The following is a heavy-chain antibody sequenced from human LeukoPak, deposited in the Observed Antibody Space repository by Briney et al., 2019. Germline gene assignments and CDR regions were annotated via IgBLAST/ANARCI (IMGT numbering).Heavy chain of an antibody. J-gene: IGHJ6*03. V-gene: IGHV3-13*01. CDR2: IGTAGDT. Sequence: GGSLRLSCAASGSTFSSYDMHWVRQATGKGLEWVSAIGTAGDTYYPGSVKGRFTISRDNAKNSRYLQMNRLRAEDTAVYYCARGAAAVSYYYMDVWGKGTTVTVSS. CDR1: GSTFSSYD. D-gene: IGHD6-13*01. CDR3: ARGAAAVSYYYMDV.